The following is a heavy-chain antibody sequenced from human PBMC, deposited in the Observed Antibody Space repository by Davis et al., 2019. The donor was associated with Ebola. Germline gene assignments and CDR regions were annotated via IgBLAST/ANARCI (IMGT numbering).Heavy chain of an antibody. CDR2: INSDGSST. J-gene: IGHJ5*02. V-gene: IGHV3-74*01. CDR3: ARVVHFWSGYYIGWFDP. CDR1: GFTFSSYW. Sequence: HTGGSLRLSCAASGFTFSSYWMHWVRQAPGKGLVWVSRINSDGSSTSYADSVKGRFTISRDNAKNTLYLQMNSLRAEDTAVYYCARVVHFWSGYYIGWFDPWGQGTLVTVSS. D-gene: IGHD3-3*02.